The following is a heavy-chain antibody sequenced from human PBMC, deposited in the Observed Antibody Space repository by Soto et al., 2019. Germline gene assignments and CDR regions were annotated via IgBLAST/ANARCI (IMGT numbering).Heavy chain of an antibody. D-gene: IGHD6-6*01. Sequence: GGSLRLSCAASGFTFSSYGMHWVRQAPGKGLEWVAVIWYDGSNKYYADSVKGRFTISRDNSKNTLYLQMNSLRAEDTAVYYCAKYSSSSRSDYYYYYMDVWGKGTTVTVSS. CDR3: AKYSSSSRSDYYYYYMDV. CDR1: GFTFSSYG. J-gene: IGHJ6*03. CDR2: IWYDGSNK. V-gene: IGHV3-33*06.